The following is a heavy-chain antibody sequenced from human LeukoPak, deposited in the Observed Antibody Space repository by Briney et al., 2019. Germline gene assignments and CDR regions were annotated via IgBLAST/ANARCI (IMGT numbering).Heavy chain of an antibody. CDR1: SGSISSYY. Sequence: SETLSLTCTVSSGSISSYYWSWIRQPPGKGLEWIGYIYYSGSTNYNPSLKSRVTISVDTSKNQFSLKLSSVTAADTAVYYCARGGNIYDYVWGSYRPDAFDIWGQGTMVTVSS. V-gene: IGHV4-59*01. J-gene: IGHJ3*02. D-gene: IGHD3-16*02. CDR2: IYYSGST. CDR3: ARGGNIYDYVWGSYRPDAFDI.